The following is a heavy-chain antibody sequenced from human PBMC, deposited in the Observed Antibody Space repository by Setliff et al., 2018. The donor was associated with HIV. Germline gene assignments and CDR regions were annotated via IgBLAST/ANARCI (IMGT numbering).Heavy chain of an antibody. CDR1: GGSISSHY. CDR2: IYYSGST. J-gene: IGHJ6*03. CDR3: ARDGPLEGSYRYYYYYMDV. Sequence: LSLTCTVSGGSISSHYLSWIRQPPGKGLEWIGYIYYSGSTNYNPSLKSRATISVDTSKNQFSLKLSSVTAADTAAYYCARDGPLEGSYRYYYYYMDVWGKGTTVTVSS. D-gene: IGHD3-10*01. V-gene: IGHV4-59*11.